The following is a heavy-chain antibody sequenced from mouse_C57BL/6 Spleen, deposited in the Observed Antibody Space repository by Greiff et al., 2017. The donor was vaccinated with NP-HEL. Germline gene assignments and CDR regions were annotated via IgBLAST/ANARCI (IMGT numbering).Heavy chain of an antibody. Sequence: EVQLQQSVAELVRPGASVKLSCTASGFTFKNTYMHWVKQRPEQGLEWIGRIDPANGNTKSAPKFHGKATITADTSSNTAYLQLSSLTSEDTAIDYCARPTTVVATGYFDDGGQGTTLTVSS. CDR1: GFTFKNTY. J-gene: IGHJ2*01. CDR2: IDPANGNT. D-gene: IGHD1-1*01. V-gene: IGHV14-3*01. CDR3: ARPTTVVATGYFDD.